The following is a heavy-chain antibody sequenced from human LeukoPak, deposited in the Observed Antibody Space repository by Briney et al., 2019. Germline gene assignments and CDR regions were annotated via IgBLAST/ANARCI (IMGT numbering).Heavy chain of an antibody. Sequence: PGGSLRLSCAASGFTFSTYWMNWVRQAPGKGLEWVANIKPDGRETYYVDSVKGRFTISRDNAKNSLYLQMNSLRAEDTAVYYCVGSDTIGYTPREWDYWFFDLWGRGTLVTVSS. CDR2: IKPDGRET. CDR3: VGSDTIGYTPREWDYWFFDL. CDR1: GFTFSTYW. D-gene: IGHD3-16*02. J-gene: IGHJ2*01. V-gene: IGHV3-7*01.